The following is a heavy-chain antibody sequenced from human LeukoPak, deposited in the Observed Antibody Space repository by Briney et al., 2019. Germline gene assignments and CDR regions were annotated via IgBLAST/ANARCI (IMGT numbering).Heavy chain of an antibody. Sequence: GGSLRLSCAASGFTFSSYAMSWVRQAPGKGLEWVSAISGSGGSTYYADSVKGRFTISRDNSKNTLYLQMNSLRAEDTVVYYCAKDRHPVGWFDPWGQGTLVTVSS. CDR1: GFTFSSYA. CDR2: ISGSGGST. J-gene: IGHJ5*02. D-gene: IGHD2-2*01. CDR3: AKDRHPVGWFDP. V-gene: IGHV3-23*01.